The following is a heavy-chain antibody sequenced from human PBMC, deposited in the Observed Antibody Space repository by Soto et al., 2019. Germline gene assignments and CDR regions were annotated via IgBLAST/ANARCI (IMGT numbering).Heavy chain of an antibody. V-gene: IGHV3-30-3*01. CDR2: ISYAGNDN. Sequence: QVQLVESGGGVVQPGRSLRLSCAASGFTLSSYVMHWVRQAPGKGLEWVARISYAGNDNYYADSVKGRFTISRDNSKKTPYLQMTSLRADDTAVYYCARDRQKWLEPAGGALPFWGQGTMVIVSS. D-gene: IGHD6-19*01. CDR3: ARDRQKWLEPAGGALPF. CDR1: GFTLSSYV. J-gene: IGHJ3*01.